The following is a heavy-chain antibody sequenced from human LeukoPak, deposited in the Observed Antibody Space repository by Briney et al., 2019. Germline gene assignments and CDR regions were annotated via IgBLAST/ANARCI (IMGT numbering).Heavy chain of an antibody. V-gene: IGHV1-69*04. CDR1: VGIFSSYA. CDR3: AREVAATSYYYYYGMDV. D-gene: IGHD2-15*01. J-gene: IGHJ6*02. CDR2: IIPILGIA. Sequence: SVKVSCKASVGIFSSYAISWVRQAPGQGLEWMGRIIPILGIANYAQKFQGRVTITADKSTSTAYMELSSLRSEDTAVYYCAREVAATSYYYYYGMDVWGQGTTVTVSS.